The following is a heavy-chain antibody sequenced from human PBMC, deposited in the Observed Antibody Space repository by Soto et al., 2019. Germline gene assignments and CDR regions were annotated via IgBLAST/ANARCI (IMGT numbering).Heavy chain of an antibody. V-gene: IGHV3-48*03. D-gene: IGHD6-13*01. CDR1: GFTFSSYE. Sequence: PGGSLRLSCAACGFTFSSYEMNWVRQAPGKGLEWVSYISSSGSTIYYADSVKGRFTISRDNAKNSLYLQMNSLRAEDTAVYYCARDKDSSSWMYFDYWGQGTLVTVSS. J-gene: IGHJ4*02. CDR3: ARDKDSSSWMYFDY. CDR2: ISSSGSTI.